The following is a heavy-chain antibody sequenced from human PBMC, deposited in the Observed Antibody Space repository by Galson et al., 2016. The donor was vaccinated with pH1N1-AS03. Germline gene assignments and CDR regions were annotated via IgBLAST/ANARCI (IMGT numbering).Heavy chain of an antibody. CDR2: ISYDGSNK. CDR1: GFTTSNFG. CDR3: ARHVHFYPDNSDYPDVFDV. Sequence: SGFTTSNFGMLWVRQAPGKGLEWVAVISYDGSNKYYADSVKGRFTISRDNSKNTLYLQMNSLRAEDTAVYYCARHVHFYPDNSDYPDVFDVWGQGTKVIVSS. J-gene: IGHJ3*01. V-gene: IGHV3-30*03. D-gene: IGHD3-22*01.